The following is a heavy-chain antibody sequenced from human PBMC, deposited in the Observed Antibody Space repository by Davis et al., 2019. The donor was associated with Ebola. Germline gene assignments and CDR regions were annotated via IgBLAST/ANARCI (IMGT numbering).Heavy chain of an antibody. V-gene: IGHV4-59*01. J-gene: IGHJ5*02. CDR3: ARAKYYYDSSGYYVNWFDP. CDR1: GGSISSYY. D-gene: IGHD3-22*01. Sequence: PSETLSLTCTASGGSISSYYWSWIRQPPGKGLEWIGYIYYSGSTNYNPSLKSRVTISVDTSKNQFSLKLSSVTAADTAVYYCARAKYYYDSSGYYVNWFDPWGQGTLVTVSS. CDR2: IYYSGST.